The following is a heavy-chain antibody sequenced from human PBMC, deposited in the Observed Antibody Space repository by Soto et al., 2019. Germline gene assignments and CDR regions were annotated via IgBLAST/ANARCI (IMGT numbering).Heavy chain of an antibody. D-gene: IGHD1-26*01. V-gene: IGHV4-31*03. J-gene: IGHJ6*02. CDR3: TGSGSYPTAGYGMDV. CDR1: GGSISSGGYY. CDR2: IYYSGST. Sequence: SETLSLTCTVSGGSISSGGYYWSWIRQHPGKGLEWIGYIYYSGSTYYNPSLKSRVTISVDTSKNQFSLKLSSVTAADTAVYYCTGSGSYPTAGYGMDVWGQGTTVTVSS.